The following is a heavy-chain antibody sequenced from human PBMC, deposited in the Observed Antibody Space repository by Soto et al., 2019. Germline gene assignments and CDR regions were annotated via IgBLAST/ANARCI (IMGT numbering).Heavy chain of an antibody. V-gene: IGHV3-23*01. CDR3: AKDKGGRYCSRTSCLYSFDY. D-gene: IGHD2-2*01. CDR1: GFTFRAYA. CDR2: ISDSGST. Sequence: PGGSLRLSCTASGFTFRAYAMSWVRQAQGKGLEWVSTISDSGSTYYADSVKGRFTISRDNSKNTLYLEMNSLRAEDTAVYYCAKDKGGRYCSRTSCLYSFDYWGQGTLVTVSS. J-gene: IGHJ4*02.